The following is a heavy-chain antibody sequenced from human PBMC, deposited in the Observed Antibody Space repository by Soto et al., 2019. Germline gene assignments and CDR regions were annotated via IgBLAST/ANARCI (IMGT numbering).Heavy chain of an antibody. D-gene: IGHD3-3*01. CDR3: AVIPYYDIWSGYYMDV. V-gene: IGHV1-58*02. Sequence: SVEVSCKASGFTFTSSAMQWVRQARGQRLEWIGWIVVGSGNTNYAQKFQERVTITRDMSTSTAYMELSSLRSEDTAVYYCAVIPYYDIWSGYYMDVWGKGTTVTVSS. J-gene: IGHJ6*03. CDR1: GFTFTSSA. CDR2: IVVGSGNT.